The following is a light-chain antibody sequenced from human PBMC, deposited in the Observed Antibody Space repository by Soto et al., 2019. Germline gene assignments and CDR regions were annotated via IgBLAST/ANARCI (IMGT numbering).Light chain of an antibody. CDR1: QSVSSN. CDR2: GAS. Sequence: EIVMTQSPDTLSLSPGEGATLSCRASQSVSSNLAWYQQKPGQAPRLLIYGASTRATGIPARFSGSGSGTEFTLTISSLQSEDFEIYYCQQYNNWPITFGQGTRLEIK. CDR3: QQYNNWPIT. J-gene: IGKJ5*01. V-gene: IGKV3-15*01.